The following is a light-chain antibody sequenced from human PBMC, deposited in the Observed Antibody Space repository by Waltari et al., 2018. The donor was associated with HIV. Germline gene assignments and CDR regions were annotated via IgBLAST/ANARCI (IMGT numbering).Light chain of an antibody. CDR2: RKN. Sequence: QTVLTQPPSASETPGRTITLSFSGSSSTIGRNYVSWYVQLPHTAPKLLIYRKNQRPSGVPGRFSGSKSGTSASLAISDLQSDDDADYYCASWDDSLSAWLFGGGTKLTVL. CDR1: SSTIGRNY. CDR3: ASWDDSLSAWL. J-gene: IGLJ3*02. V-gene: IGLV1-47*01.